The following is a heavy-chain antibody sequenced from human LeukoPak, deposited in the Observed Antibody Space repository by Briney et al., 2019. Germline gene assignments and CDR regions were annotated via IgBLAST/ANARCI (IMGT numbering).Heavy chain of an antibody. D-gene: IGHD4-17*01. Sequence: SETLSLTCAVYGGSFSGYYWSWIRQPPGKGLEWIGEINHSGGTNYNPSLKSRVTISVDTSKNQFSLKLSSVTAADTAVYYCARSSRGYGDRRPNYGMDVWGQGTTVTVSS. V-gene: IGHV4-34*01. CDR2: INHSGGT. CDR3: ARSSRGYGDRRPNYGMDV. CDR1: GGSFSGYY. J-gene: IGHJ6*02.